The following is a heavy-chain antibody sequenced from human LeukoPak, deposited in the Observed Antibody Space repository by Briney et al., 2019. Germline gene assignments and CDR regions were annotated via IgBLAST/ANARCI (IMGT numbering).Heavy chain of an antibody. V-gene: IGHV4-61*02. Sequence: PSETLSLTRTVSGGSISSGSYYWSWIRQPARKGLEWTGRISTTGSTNYNPSLKSLVTISVDTSKNQFSLKLSSVTAADTAVYYCARLLLLWFGEPDYWGQGTVVTVSS. CDR3: ARLLLLWFGEPDY. CDR2: ISTTGST. D-gene: IGHD3-10*01. J-gene: IGHJ4*02. CDR1: GGSISSGSYY.